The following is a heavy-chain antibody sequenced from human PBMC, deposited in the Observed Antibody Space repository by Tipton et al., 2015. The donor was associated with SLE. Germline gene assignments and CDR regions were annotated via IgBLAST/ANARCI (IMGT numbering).Heavy chain of an antibody. CDR2: MYYSGST. V-gene: IGHV4-39*02. CDR1: GDSMSSSSYY. CDR3: AREGRYPYYYYYMDV. J-gene: IGHJ6*03. D-gene: IGHD2-2*01. Sequence: TLSLTCTVSGDSMSSSSYYWGWIRQPPGKGLEWIGSMYYSGSTYCNPALKSRVTLSVDTSRKQFSLKLTSVTAADTAVYYCAREGRYPYYYYYMDVWGKGTTVTVSS.